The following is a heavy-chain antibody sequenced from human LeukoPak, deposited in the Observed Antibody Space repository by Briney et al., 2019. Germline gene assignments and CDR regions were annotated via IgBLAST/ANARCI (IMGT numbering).Heavy chain of an antibody. CDR2: INHSGST. CDR3: ARYSYGYDY. Sequence: PSETLSLTCSVSGGSITDYFWTWIRQPPGKGLEWIGEINHSGSTNYNPSLKSRVTISVDTSKNQFSLKLSSVTAADTAVYYCARYSYGYDYWGQGTLVTVSS. D-gene: IGHD5-18*01. J-gene: IGHJ4*02. CDR1: GGSITDYF. V-gene: IGHV4-34*01.